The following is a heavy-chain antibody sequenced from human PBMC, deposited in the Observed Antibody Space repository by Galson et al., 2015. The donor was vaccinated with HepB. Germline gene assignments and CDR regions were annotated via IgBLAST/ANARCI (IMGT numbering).Heavy chain of an antibody. Sequence: SCKASGYTFSTYSITWVRQAPGQGLEWMGWISLYNRDTKYARKFQGRVTMTTDTFTSTAYMELRSLRSDDTAFYYCARGALVGVVGGSQNNWFAPWGQGTLVTVSS. J-gene: IGHJ5*02. D-gene: IGHD2-15*01. CDR3: ARGALVGVVGGSQNNWFAP. CDR1: GYTFSTYS. CDR2: ISLYNRDT. V-gene: IGHV1-18*01.